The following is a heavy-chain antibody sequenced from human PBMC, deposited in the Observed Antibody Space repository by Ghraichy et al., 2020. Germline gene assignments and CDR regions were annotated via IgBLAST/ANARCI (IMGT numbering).Heavy chain of an antibody. D-gene: IGHD5-18*01. CDR2: IWYDGSNK. CDR3: GGWMQLWFDSFIPTHHQAP. J-gene: IGHJ5*02. Sequence: GGSLRLSCAASGFTFSSYGMHWVRQAPGKGLEWVAVIWYDGSNKDYADSVKGRFTISRDNSKNTLYLQMKSLRAEDTAVYYCGGWMQLWFDSFIPTHHQAPWGQGTLVTVSS. CDR1: GFTFSSYG. V-gene: IGHV3-33*01.